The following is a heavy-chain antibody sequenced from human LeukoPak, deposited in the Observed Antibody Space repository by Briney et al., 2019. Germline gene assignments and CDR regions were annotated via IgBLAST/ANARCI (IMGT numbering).Heavy chain of an antibody. J-gene: IGHJ4*02. CDR3: AKDLSGPTKGAHLTGYYKARYYFDY. D-gene: IGHD3-9*01. CDR2: ISGSGGST. V-gene: IGHV3-23*01. Sequence: SGGSLRLSCAASGFTFSSDAMSWVRQAPGKGLEWVSAISGSGGSTYYADSVKGRFTISRDNSKNTLYLQMNSLRAEDTAVYYCAKDLSGPTKGAHLTGYYKARYYFDYWGQGTLVTVSS. CDR1: GFTFSSDA.